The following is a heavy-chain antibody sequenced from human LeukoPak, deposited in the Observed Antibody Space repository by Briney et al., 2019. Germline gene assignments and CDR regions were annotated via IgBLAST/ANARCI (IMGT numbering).Heavy chain of an antibody. Sequence: PGGSLRLSCAASGFTFDDYGMSWVRQAPGKGLEWVSCISGSSSYIYSADSVKGRFTISRHNAKNSLYLQMNSLRAEDTAVYYCARDRDNVAGTRGYFDYWGQGTLVTVSS. D-gene: IGHD6-19*01. J-gene: IGHJ4*02. CDR3: ARDRDNVAGTRGYFDY. CDR2: ISGSSSYI. V-gene: IGHV3-21*01. CDR1: GFTFDDYG.